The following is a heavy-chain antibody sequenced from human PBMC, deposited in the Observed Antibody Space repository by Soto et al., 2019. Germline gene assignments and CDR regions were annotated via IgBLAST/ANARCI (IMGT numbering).Heavy chain of an antibody. J-gene: IGHJ4*02. CDR2: MNPNSGNT. V-gene: IGHV1-8*01. Sequence: ASVKVSCKASGYTFTSYDINWVRQATGQGLEWMGWMNPNSGNTGYAQKSQGRATMTRNTSISTAYMELSSLRSEDTAVYYCARESSSWYSREFDYWGQGTLVTVSS. CDR3: ARESSSWYSREFDY. D-gene: IGHD6-13*01. CDR1: GYTFTSYD.